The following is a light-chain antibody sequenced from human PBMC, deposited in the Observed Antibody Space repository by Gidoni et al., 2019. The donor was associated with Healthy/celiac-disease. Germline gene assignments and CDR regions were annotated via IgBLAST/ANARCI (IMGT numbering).Light chain of an antibody. CDR3: QKYNSAPLT. J-gene: IGKJ5*01. V-gene: IGKV1-27*01. Sequence: DIQMTQSPASLSASVGDRVTITCRASQGISNYLAWYQQKPGKVPKLLIYAASTLQSGVPSRFSGSGSGKDSNLTISSLQPEDVATYYCQKYNSAPLTFGQGTRLEIK. CDR2: AAS. CDR1: QGISNY.